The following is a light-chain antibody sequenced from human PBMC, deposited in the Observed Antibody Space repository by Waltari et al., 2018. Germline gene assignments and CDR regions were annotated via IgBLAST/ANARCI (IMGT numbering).Light chain of an antibody. CDR2: GAP. V-gene: IGKV3-15*01. CDR1: QSVSSN. Sequence: EIVMTQSPATLSVSPGERATLSCRASQSVSSNLAWYQQRPGPAPRLLISGAPPRATGIPARFSGSGSGTEFTLTISILQSEDFAVYYCQQYNDWPRTFGQGTRVEVK. CDR3: QQYNDWPRT. J-gene: IGKJ1*01.